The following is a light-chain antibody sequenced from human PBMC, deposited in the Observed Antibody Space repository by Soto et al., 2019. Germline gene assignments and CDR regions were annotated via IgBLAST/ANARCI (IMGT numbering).Light chain of an antibody. V-gene: IGLV2-8*01. CDR1: DSDLGGYNY. J-gene: IGLJ2*01. CDR2: EVY. CDR3: SSYAGSDNFVV. Sequence: QSALTQPPSASGSPGQSVTISCTGTDSDLGGYNYVSWYQQYPGKAPKLIIYEVYKRPSGVPDRFSGSKSGNTASLTVSGLQAEDEADYYCSSYAGSDNFVVFGGGTKVTVL.